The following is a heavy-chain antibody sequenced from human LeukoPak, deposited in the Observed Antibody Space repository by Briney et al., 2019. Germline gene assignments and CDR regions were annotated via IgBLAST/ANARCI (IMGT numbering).Heavy chain of an antibody. D-gene: IGHD6-13*01. Sequence: PSETLSLTCAVSGDSISSSNWWSWVRQPPGKGLEWIAEIYHNGNINYNPSLKSRVTISVDKSKSQISLWLTSVTAADTAVYYCARDPVAAAGTAFDYWGRGTLVTISA. CDR3: ARDPVAAAGTAFDY. J-gene: IGHJ4*02. CDR1: GDSISSSNW. V-gene: IGHV4-4*02. CDR2: IYHNGNI.